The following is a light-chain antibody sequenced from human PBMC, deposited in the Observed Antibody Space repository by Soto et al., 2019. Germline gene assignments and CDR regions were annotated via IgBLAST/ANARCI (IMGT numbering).Light chain of an antibody. CDR3: QVWDSSSDHVV. CDR2: YDS. CDR1: NIGSKS. Sequence: SYELTQPPSGSGAPGKTARITCGGNNIGSKSVHWYQQKPGQAPVLVIYYDSDRPSGIPERFSGSNSGNTATLTISRVEAGDEAGYYCQVWDSSSDHVVFGGGTKLTVL. J-gene: IGLJ2*01. V-gene: IGLV3-21*04.